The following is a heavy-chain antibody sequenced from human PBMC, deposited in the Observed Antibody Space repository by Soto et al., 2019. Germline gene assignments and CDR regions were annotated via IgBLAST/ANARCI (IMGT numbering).Heavy chain of an antibody. J-gene: IGHJ4*02. CDR2: IKQDGSET. CDR1: GFTFSGQW. CDR3: ARDQDWSLDY. V-gene: IGHV3-7*01. Sequence: PGGSLRLSCAASGFTFSGQWMSWVRQAPGKGLEWVANIKQDGSETYYLGSVRGRFTISRDNAKNSLYLQMNSMSAEDTAVYYCARDQDWSLDYWGQGTLVTVS. D-gene: IGHD1-1*01.